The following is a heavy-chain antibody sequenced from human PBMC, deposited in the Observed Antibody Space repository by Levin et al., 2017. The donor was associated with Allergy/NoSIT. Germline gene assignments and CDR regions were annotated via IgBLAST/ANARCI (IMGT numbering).Heavy chain of an antibody. CDR1: GFTFSSYA. CDR2: ISYDGSNK. V-gene: IGHV3-30-3*01. Sequence: SCAASGFTFSSYAMHWVRQAPGKGLEWVAVISYDGSNKYYADSVKGRFTISRDNSKNTLYLQMNSLRAEDTAVYYCARPAVKAVAGPAEYFQHWGQGTLVTVSS. J-gene: IGHJ1*01. CDR3: ARPAVKAVAGPAEYFQH. D-gene: IGHD6-19*01.